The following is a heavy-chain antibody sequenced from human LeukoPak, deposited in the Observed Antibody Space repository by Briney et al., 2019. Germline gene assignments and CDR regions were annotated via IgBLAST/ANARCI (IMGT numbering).Heavy chain of an antibody. D-gene: IGHD3-3*01. Sequence: ASVKVSCKASGYTFTSYGISWVRQAPGQGLEWMGWISAYNGNTNYAQKLRGRVTMTTDTSTSTAYMELRSLRSDDTAVYYCARGGYYDFWSGPDPGGFITGYYGMDVWGQGTTVTVSS. J-gene: IGHJ6*02. V-gene: IGHV1-18*01. CDR3: ARGGYYDFWSGPDPGGFITGYYGMDV. CDR1: GYTFTSYG. CDR2: ISAYNGNT.